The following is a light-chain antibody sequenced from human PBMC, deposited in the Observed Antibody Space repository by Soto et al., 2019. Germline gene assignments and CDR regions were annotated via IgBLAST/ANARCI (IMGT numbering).Light chain of an antibody. V-gene: IGKV1-9*01. CDR1: QGINDY. CDR3: QQFNTYPLT. CDR2: AAS. J-gene: IGKJ4*01. Sequence: DIQLTQSPSFLSASVGDRFTITCRASQGINDYLAWYQQKPGKAPKLLIYAASTLQSEVPSRFSGSASGTEFTLTISSLQPEDFATYYCQQFNTYPLTFGGGTKVEVK.